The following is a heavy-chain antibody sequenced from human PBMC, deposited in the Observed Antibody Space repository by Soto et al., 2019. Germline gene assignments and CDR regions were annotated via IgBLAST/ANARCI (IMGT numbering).Heavy chain of an antibody. CDR1: CYSISSGYY. D-gene: IGHD6-19*01. CDR2: IYHSGST. Sequence: SETLSLTCAVSCYSISSGYYWGWIRQPPGKGLEWIGSIYHSGSTFYNPSLKSRVTISVDTSKNQFSLKVTSVTAADTAVYYCAAQQWLADWGQGTLVTVSS. CDR3: AAQQWLAD. V-gene: IGHV4-38-2*01. J-gene: IGHJ4*02.